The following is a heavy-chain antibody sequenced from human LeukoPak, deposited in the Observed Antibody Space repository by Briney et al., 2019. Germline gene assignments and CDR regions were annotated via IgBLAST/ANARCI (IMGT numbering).Heavy chain of an antibody. CDR3: ARDLIRYCSSTSCSPFDY. Sequence: GASVKVSCKASGYTFTSYGISWVRQAPGQGLEWMGWISAYNGNTNYAQKLQGRVTMTTDTSTSTAYMELRSLRSDDTAVYYRARDLIRYCSSTSCSPFDYWGQGTLVTVSS. J-gene: IGHJ4*02. CDR2: ISAYNGNT. V-gene: IGHV1-18*01. CDR1: GYTFTSYG. D-gene: IGHD2-2*01.